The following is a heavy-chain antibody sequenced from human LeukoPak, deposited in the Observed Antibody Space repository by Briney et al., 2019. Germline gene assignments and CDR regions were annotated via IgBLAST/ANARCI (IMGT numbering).Heavy chain of an antibody. J-gene: IGHJ4*02. CDR2: IIPIFGTA. CDR1: GGTFSSYA. D-gene: IGHD3-3*01. Sequence: SVKVSCKASGGTFSSYAISWVRQAPGQGLEWMGGIIPIFGTANYAQKFQGRVTITADKSTSTAYMELSSLRSEDTAVYYCARRRFLEWSPYFDYWGQGTLVTVSS. CDR3: ARRRFLEWSPYFDY. V-gene: IGHV1-69*06.